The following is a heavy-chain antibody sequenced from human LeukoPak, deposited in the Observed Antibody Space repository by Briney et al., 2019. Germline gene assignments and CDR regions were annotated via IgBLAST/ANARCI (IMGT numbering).Heavy chain of an antibody. CDR2: IYYSGGT. Sequence: PSETLSLTCTVSGGSISSYYWSWIRQPPGKGLEWIGYIYYSGGTYYNPSLKSRVTISVDTSKNQFSLKLSSVTAADTAVYYCARVSRTTGVLDYWGQGTLVTVSS. J-gene: IGHJ4*02. D-gene: IGHD4-23*01. V-gene: IGHV4-59*12. CDR1: GGSISSYY. CDR3: ARVSRTTGVLDY.